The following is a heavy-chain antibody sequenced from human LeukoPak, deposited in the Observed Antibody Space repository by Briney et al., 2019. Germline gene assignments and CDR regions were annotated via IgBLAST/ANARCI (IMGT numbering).Heavy chain of an antibody. J-gene: IGHJ4*02. CDR1: GGSISSGDYY. Sequence: SETLSLTCTVSGGSISSGDYYWSWIRQSPGKGLEWIGYIYYSGSTYYNPSLKSRVTISVDTSKNQFSLKLSSVTAADTAVYYCTGGSYSWYFDYWGQGTLVTVSS. CDR2: IYYSGST. CDR3: TGGSYSWYFDY. V-gene: IGHV4-30-4*08. D-gene: IGHD1-26*01.